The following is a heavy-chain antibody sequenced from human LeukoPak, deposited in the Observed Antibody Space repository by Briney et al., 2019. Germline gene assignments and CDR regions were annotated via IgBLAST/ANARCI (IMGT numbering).Heavy chain of an antibody. J-gene: IGHJ4*02. CDR3: ARVADYYDSSGYSTNHDY. CDR2: IYHSGST. D-gene: IGHD3-22*01. V-gene: IGHV4-4*02. CDR1: GGSISSSNW. Sequence: SEALSLTCAVSGGSISSSNWWSWVRQPPGKGLEWIGEIYHSGSTNYNPSLKSRVTISVDKSKNQFSLKLSSVTAADTAVYYCARVADYYDSSGYSTNHDYWGQGTLVTVSS.